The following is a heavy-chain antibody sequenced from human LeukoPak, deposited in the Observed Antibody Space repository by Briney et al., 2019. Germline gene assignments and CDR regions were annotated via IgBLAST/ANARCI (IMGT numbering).Heavy chain of an antibody. CDR2: IYYSGST. CDR3: ARDNGPMVRGVIHY. J-gene: IGHJ4*02. CDR1: GGSISSSSYY. D-gene: IGHD3-10*01. Sequence: SETLSLTCTVSGGSISSSSYYWGWIRQPPGKGLEWIGSIYYSGSTYYNPSLKSRVTISVDTSKNQFSLKLSSVTAADTTVYYCARDNGPMVRGVIHYWGQGTLVTVSS. V-gene: IGHV4-39*07.